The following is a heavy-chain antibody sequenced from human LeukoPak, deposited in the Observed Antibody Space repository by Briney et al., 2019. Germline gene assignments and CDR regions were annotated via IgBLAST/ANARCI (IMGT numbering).Heavy chain of an antibody. V-gene: IGHV3-48*03. D-gene: IGHD6-19*01. CDR2: ISSSGSTI. J-gene: IGHJ3*02. Sequence: QPGGSLGLSCAASGFTFSTYEMNWVRQAPGKGLEGVSYISSSGSTIYYADSVKGRFTISRDNAKNSLYLQMNSLRAEDTAVYYCARGRGGISVAATSAFDIWGQGTMVTVSS. CDR3: ARGRGGISVAATSAFDI. CDR1: GFTFSTYE.